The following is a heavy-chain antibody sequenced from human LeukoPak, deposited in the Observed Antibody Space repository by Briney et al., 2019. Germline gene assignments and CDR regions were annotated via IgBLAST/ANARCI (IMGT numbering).Heavy chain of an antibody. Sequence: SETLSLTCTVSGGSISSYYWSWIRQPPGKGLEWIGYIYYSGSTNYNPSLKSRVSISVDTSKNQFSLKLSSVTAADTAVYYCARGVGSSPFDYWGQGTLVTVSS. CDR2: IYYSGST. D-gene: IGHD2-15*01. CDR1: GGSISSYY. V-gene: IGHV4-59*12. J-gene: IGHJ4*02. CDR3: ARGVGSSPFDY.